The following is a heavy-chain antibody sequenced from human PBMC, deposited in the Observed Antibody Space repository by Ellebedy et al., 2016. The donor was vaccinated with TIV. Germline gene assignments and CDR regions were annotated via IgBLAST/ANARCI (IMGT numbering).Heavy chain of an antibody. CDR1: GFTFSGSA. CDR3: TRLNFDWLN. V-gene: IGHV3-73*01. J-gene: IGHJ4*02. D-gene: IGHD3-9*01. CDR2: IRSKGKNYAT. Sequence: GESLKISXAASGFTFSGSAMHWVRQASGQGLEWVGHIRSKGKNYATAYAASVKGRFTISRDDSKNTAYLQMNSLKTEDTAVYYCTRLNFDWLNWGQGTLVTVSS.